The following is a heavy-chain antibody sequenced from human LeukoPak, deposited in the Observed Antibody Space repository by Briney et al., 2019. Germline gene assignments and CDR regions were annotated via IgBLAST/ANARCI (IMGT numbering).Heavy chain of an antibody. CDR2: IYYSGST. J-gene: IGHJ4*02. Sequence: SETLSLTCTVSGGSISSGGDYWSWLRQDRGKGVERIVYIYYSGSTYYNPSLKSRVTISVDTSKNQFSLKLSSLTAADTSVYYCARGFGLRGRLIDYWGQGTLVTVSS. V-gene: IGHV4-31*03. D-gene: IGHD3-16*01. CDR1: GGSISSGGDY. CDR3: ARGFGLRGRLIDY.